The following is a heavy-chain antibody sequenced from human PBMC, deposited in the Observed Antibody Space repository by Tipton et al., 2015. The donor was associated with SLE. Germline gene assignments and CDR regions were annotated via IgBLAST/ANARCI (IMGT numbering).Heavy chain of an antibody. CDR3: ARGKRQQLDRGWFDP. Sequence: TLSLTCTVSGGSISSGSYYWSWIRQPAGKGLEWIGEINHSGSTNYNPSLKSRVTISVDTSKNQFSLKLSSVTAADTAVYYCARGKRQQLDRGWFDPWGQGTLVTVSS. D-gene: IGHD6-13*01. J-gene: IGHJ5*02. V-gene: IGHV4-61*09. CDR2: INHSGST. CDR1: GGSISSGSYY.